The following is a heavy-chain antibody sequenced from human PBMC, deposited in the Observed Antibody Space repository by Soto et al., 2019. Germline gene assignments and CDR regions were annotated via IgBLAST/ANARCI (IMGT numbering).Heavy chain of an antibody. V-gene: IGHV3-30*18. Sequence: GGSLRLSCAASGFTFSSYGMHWVRQAPGKGLEWVAVISYDGSNKYYADSVKGRFTISRDNSKNTLYLQMNSLRAEDTAVYYCAKRRVGGIAARLWYYGMDVWGQGTTVTVSS. D-gene: IGHD6-6*01. CDR3: AKRRVGGIAARLWYYGMDV. J-gene: IGHJ6*02. CDR2: ISYDGSNK. CDR1: GFTFSSYG.